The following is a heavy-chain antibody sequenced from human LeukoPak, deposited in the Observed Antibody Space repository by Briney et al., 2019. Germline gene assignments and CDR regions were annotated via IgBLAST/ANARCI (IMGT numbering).Heavy chain of an antibody. CDR3: ARSPEMATAVLDY. CDR1: GGSISSYY. CDR2: IYYSGST. V-gene: IGHV4-59*01. Sequence: PSETLSPTCTVSGGSISSYYWSWIRQPPGKGLEWIGYIYYSGSTNYNPSLKSRVTISVDTSKNQFSLKLSSVTAADTAVYYCARSPEMATAVLDYWGQGTLVTVSS. J-gene: IGHJ4*02. D-gene: IGHD5-24*01.